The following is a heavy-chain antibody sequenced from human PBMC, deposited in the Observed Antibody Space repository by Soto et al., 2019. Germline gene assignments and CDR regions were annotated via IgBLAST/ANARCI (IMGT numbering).Heavy chain of an antibody. J-gene: IGHJ4*02. V-gene: IGHV3-30-3*01. CDR3: ARGGEVDTAMVIDY. CDR2: ISYDGSNK. CDR1: GFTFSSYA. Sequence: GGSLRLSCAASGFTFSSYAMHWVRQAPGKGLEWVAVISYDGSNKYYADSVKGRFTISRDNSKNTLYLQMNSLRAEDTAVYYCARGGEVDTAMVIDYWGQGTLVTVSS. D-gene: IGHD5-18*01.